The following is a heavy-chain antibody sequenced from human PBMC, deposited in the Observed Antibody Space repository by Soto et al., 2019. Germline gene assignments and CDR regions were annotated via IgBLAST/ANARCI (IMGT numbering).Heavy chain of an antibody. D-gene: IGHD2-2*01. CDR1: GYSFTGYY. CDR2: INPHSGAT. V-gene: IGHV1-2*04. CDR3: DRGVAVPTAVSWYFDL. J-gene: IGHJ2*01. Sequence: QMQLVQSGAEVKPPGASVKVSCKASGYSFTGYYLHWVRQAPGQGLEWMGWINPHSGATNYVQRFQGWLTRARDASISPAYLALRRLRSDDTSVYFCDRGVAVPTAVSWYFDLWGRGTLVTVSS.